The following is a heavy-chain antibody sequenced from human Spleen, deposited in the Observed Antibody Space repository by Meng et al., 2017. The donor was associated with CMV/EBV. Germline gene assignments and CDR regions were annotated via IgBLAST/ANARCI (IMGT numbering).Heavy chain of an antibody. D-gene: IGHD6-13*01. CDR3: ARDSSSWYILYYFDY. CDR1: GFTFSSSW. V-gene: IGHV3-7*01. Sequence: GESLKISCAASGFTFSSSWMGWVRQAPGKGLEWVANIKEDGSEDYYVDSVKGRFTISRDNSKNTLYLQMNSLRVEDTAVYHCARDSSSWYILYYFDYWGQGTLVTVSS. J-gene: IGHJ4*02. CDR2: IKEDGSED.